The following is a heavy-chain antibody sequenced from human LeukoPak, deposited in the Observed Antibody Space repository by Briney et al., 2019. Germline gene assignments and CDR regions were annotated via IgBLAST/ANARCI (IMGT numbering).Heavy chain of an antibody. D-gene: IGHD1-26*01. CDR1: GYTFTSYY. CDR2: INPSGGNT. CDR3: ARGLGGSYSASYFDY. V-gene: IGHV1-46*01. Sequence: ASVKVSCKASGYTFTSYYMHRVRQAPGQGLEWMGIINPSGGNTNYAQKFQGRVTMTRDTSTSTVYMELSSLRSEDTAVYYCARGLGGSYSASYFDYWGQGTLVTVSS. J-gene: IGHJ4*02.